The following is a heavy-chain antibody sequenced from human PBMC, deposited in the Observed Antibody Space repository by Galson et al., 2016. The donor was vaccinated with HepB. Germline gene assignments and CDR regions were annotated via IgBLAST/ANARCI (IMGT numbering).Heavy chain of an antibody. J-gene: IGHJ4*02. V-gene: IGHV4-30-2*01. Sequence: TLSLTCGVSDDSMSNGAYSWSWIRQPPGKGLEYIGYIHRHGNSYSIPSLKSRVTIPMDRSKNQFSLKLSSVTAADTAVYYCVRDLGNYFDLWGQGSLVTVSS. CDR1: DDSMSNGAYS. CDR3: VRDLGNYFDL. D-gene: IGHD1-26*01. CDR2: IHRHGNS.